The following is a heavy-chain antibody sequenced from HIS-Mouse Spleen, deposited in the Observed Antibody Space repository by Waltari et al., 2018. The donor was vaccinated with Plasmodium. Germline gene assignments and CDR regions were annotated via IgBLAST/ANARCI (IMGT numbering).Heavy chain of an antibody. D-gene: IGHD7-27*01. J-gene: IGHJ4*02. CDR2: SSGSGGST. CDR3: AKSSKGTGDLWDY. Sequence: EVQLLESGGGLVQPGGSLRFSCAASGFPFSSSSIRWVRRAPGKGLEGVSESSGSGGSTYYADSVKGRFTISRDNSKKTLYLQMNGLRAEETAVYYCAKSSKGTGDLWDYWGQGTLVTVSS. V-gene: IGHV3-23*01. CDR1: GFPFSSSS.